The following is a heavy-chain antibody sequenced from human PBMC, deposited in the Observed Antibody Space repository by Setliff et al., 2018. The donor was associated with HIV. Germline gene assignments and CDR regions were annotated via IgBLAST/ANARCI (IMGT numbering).Heavy chain of an antibody. Sequence: SETLSLTCTVSGGSIDSTDYYWGWIRQPPGKGLEWIGSIFYSGRTTYNPSLRTRLTMSVDKAKFQFSLRLTSVTAADTAVYCARTQPDTIFGVVVFDCWGQGTLVTVSS. CDR1: GGSIDSTDYY. CDR3: ARTQPDTIFGVVVFDC. J-gene: IGHJ4*02. D-gene: IGHD3-3*01. V-gene: IGHV4-39*07. CDR2: IFYSGRT.